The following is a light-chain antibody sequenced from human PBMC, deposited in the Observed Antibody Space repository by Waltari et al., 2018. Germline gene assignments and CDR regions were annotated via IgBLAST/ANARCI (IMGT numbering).Light chain of an antibody. J-gene: IGLJ2*01. CDR1: SSNIGAGYD. Sequence: QSVLTQPPSVSGAPGQRVTISCTGCSSNIGAGYDVHWYQQLPGTAPKLPIYGNSSRPSGVPVRFSGSKSGTSASLAITGLQAEDEADYYCQSYDSSLSGGVFGGGTKLTVL. CDR2: GNS. CDR3: QSYDSSLSGGV. V-gene: IGLV1-40*01.